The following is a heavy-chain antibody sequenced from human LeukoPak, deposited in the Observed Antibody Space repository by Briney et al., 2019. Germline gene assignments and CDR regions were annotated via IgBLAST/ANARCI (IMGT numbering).Heavy chain of an antibody. CDR1: GFTFSSYA. Sequence: GSLRLSCAASGFTFSSYAVHWVRQAPGEGLEWVAVISYDGSNKYYADSVKGRFTISRDNSKNTLYLQMNSLRAEDTAVYYCARDCSGGSCYPGDYYYYGMDVWGKGTTVTVSS. D-gene: IGHD2-15*01. CDR3: ARDCSGGSCYPGDYYYYGMDV. V-gene: IGHV3-30*04. CDR2: ISYDGSNK. J-gene: IGHJ6*04.